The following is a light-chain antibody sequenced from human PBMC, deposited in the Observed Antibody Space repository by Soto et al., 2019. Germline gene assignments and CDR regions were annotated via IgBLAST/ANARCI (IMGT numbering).Light chain of an antibody. CDR1: SSKIGSNT. Sequence: QSVLTQPPSTSETPGQRVTISCSGSSSKIGSNTVNWYQLFPGTTPKLLIYSNSQRPSGVPDRFSASKAGTSASLAISGLQSEDEGDYYCATWDDSLNGVVFGGGTQLTVL. CDR3: ATWDDSLNGVV. J-gene: IGLJ3*02. CDR2: SNS. V-gene: IGLV1-44*01.